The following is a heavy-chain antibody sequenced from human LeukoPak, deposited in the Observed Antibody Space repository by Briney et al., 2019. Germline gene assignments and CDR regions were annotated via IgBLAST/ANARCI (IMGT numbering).Heavy chain of an antibody. CDR1: GFSFSRYW. CDR2: IKQDGSEK. CDR3: ARDRGGSSYYFDY. Sequence: GGSLRLSCAASGFSFSRYWMSWVRQAPGKGLEWVANIKQDGSEKYYVDSVKGRFTISRDNAKNSLYLQMNSLRAEDTAVYYCARDRGGSSYYFDYWGQGTLVTVSS. D-gene: IGHD1-26*01. V-gene: IGHV3-7*01. J-gene: IGHJ4*02.